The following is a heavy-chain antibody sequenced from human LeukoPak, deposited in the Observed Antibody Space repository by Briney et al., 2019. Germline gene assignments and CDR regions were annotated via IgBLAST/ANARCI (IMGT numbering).Heavy chain of an antibody. Sequence: SETLSLACTVSGGSISSYYWSWIRQPPGKGLEWIGYIYYSGSTNYNPSLKSRVTISVDTSKNQFSLELSSVTAADTAVYYCARDRIRFQGGFDYWGQGTLVTVSS. V-gene: IGHV4-59*01. CDR2: IYYSGST. CDR1: GGSISSYY. CDR3: ARDRIRFQGGFDY. J-gene: IGHJ4*02. D-gene: IGHD3-16*01.